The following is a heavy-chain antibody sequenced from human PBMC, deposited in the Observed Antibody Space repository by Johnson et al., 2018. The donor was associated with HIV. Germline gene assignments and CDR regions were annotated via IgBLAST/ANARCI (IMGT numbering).Heavy chain of an antibody. Sequence: PLVESGGGLVQPGGSLRLSCAASGFTFSSYWMSWVRQAPGKGLEWVANIKQDGSEKYYVDSVKGRFTISRDNAKNSLYLQMNSLRAEDTAVYYCARAVGSSSGALDIWGQGTLVTVSS. CDR3: ARAVGSSSGALDI. V-gene: IGHV3-7*05. D-gene: IGHD6-6*01. CDR2: IKQDGSEK. CDR1: GFTFSSYW. J-gene: IGHJ3*02.